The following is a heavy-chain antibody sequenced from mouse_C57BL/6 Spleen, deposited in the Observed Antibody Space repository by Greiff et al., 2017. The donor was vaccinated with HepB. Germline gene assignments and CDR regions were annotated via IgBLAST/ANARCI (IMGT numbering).Heavy chain of an antibody. J-gene: IGHJ4*01. V-gene: IGHV1-15*01. CDR1: GYTFTDYE. CDR2: IDPETGGT. Sequence: QVQLKEPGAELVRPGASVTLSCKASGYTFTDYEMHWVKQTPVHGLEWIGAIDPETGGTDYNQKFKGKAILTADKSSSTAYMELRSLTSEDSAVYYCTRGKGDAIDYWGQGTSVTVSS. CDR3: TRGKGDAIDY. D-gene: IGHD1-3*01.